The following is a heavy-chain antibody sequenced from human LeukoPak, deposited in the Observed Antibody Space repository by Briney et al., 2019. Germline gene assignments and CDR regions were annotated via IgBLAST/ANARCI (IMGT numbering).Heavy chain of an antibody. D-gene: IGHD3-10*01. CDR3: ARERAYYYGSGSPPRWFDP. CDR2: INHSGST. Sequence: PSETLSLTCAVYGRSFSGYYWSWIRQPPGKGLEWIGEINHSGSTNYNPSLKSRVTISVDTSKNQFSLKLSSVTAADTAVYYCARERAYYYGSGSPPRWFDPWGQGTLVTVSS. V-gene: IGHV4-34*01. J-gene: IGHJ5*02. CDR1: GRSFSGYY.